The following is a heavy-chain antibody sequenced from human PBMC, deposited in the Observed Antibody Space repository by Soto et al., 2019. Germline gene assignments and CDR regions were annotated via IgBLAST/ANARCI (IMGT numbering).Heavy chain of an antibody. V-gene: IGHV3-21*01. CDR2: ISSSSSYI. CDR1: GFTFSSYS. D-gene: IGHD2-2*01. Sequence: EVQLVESGGGLVKPGGSLRLSCAASGFTFSSYSMNWVRQAPGKGLEWVSSISSSSSYIYYADSVKGRFTISRDNAKNSLYLQMNSLRAEDTAVYYCARDRPSEWDNWLDPWGQGTLVTVSS. J-gene: IGHJ5*02. CDR3: ARDRPSEWDNWLDP.